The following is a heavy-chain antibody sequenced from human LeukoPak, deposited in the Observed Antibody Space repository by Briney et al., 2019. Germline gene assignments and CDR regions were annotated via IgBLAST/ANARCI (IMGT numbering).Heavy chain of an antibody. CDR2: ISSSSSYI. CDR1: GFTFSSYS. J-gene: IGHJ4*02. D-gene: IGHD3-22*01. Sequence: GGSLGLSCAASGFTFSSYSMNWVRQAPGKGLEWVSSISSSSSYIYYADSVKGRFTISRDNAKNSLYLQMNSLRAEDTAVYYCAREPYYYDSSGYLVPYYFDYWGQGTLVTVSS. CDR3: AREPYYYDSSGYLVPYYFDY. V-gene: IGHV3-21*01.